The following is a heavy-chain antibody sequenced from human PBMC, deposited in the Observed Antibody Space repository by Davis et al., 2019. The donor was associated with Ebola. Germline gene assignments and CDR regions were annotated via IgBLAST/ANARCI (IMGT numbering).Heavy chain of an antibody. CDR2: IYYSGST. J-gene: IGHJ4*02. Sequence: MPGGSLRLSCTVSAGSISSYYWSWIRPPPGKGLEWVGYIYYSGSTNYNPSLKGRVTISVDTSKTQFSLKLSSVTAADTAVYYCARATQYYDFWSGYYTGGYFDYWGQGTLVTVSS. V-gene: IGHV4-59*01. CDR3: ARATQYYDFWSGYYTGGYFDY. D-gene: IGHD3-3*01. CDR1: AGSISSYY.